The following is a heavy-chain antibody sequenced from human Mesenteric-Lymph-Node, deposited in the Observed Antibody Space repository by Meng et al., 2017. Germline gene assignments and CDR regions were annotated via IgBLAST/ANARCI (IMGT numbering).Heavy chain of an antibody. Sequence: GGSLRLSCAASGLSFSSYAMSWVRQAPGKGLEWVSSISGSAHSTYYADSVKGRFTISRDNPKDTLFLQMNSLRAEDTAKYYCAKANFGEYWGRSFDYWGQGTLVTVSS. D-gene: IGHD3-10*01. CDR1: GLSFSSYA. J-gene: IGHJ4*02. CDR2: ISGSAHST. CDR3: AKANFGEYWGRSFDY. V-gene: IGHV3-23*01.